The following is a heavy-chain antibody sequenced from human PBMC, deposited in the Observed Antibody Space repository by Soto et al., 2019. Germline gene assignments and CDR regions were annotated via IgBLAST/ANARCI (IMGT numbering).Heavy chain of an antibody. Sequence: QPGGSLRLSCAASGFTFSNYAMSWVRQAPGKGLEWVSAISSSGDSPYYADSVKGRFTVSRDNSKNTLYLQMNSLRVEDTAIYYCARDTGTKLDYWGQGTLVTVSS. CDR2: ISSSGDSP. J-gene: IGHJ4*02. CDR3: ARDTGTKLDY. D-gene: IGHD1-7*01. CDR1: GFTFSNYA. V-gene: IGHV3-23*01.